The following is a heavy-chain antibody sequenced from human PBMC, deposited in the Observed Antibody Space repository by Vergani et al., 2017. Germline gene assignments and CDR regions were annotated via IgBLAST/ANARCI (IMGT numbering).Heavy chain of an antibody. D-gene: IGHD6-13*01. Sequence: EVQLLESGGGLVQPGGSLRLSCAASGFTFSIYAMSWVRQAPGKGLEWVSAISGSGGSTYYADSVKGRFTISRDNSKNTLYLQMNSLRAEDTAVYYCASRIAAAGTAGVHDYWGQGTLVTVSS. J-gene: IGHJ4*02. V-gene: IGHV3-23*01. CDR3: ASRIAAAGTAGVHDY. CDR2: ISGSGGST. CDR1: GFTFSIYA.